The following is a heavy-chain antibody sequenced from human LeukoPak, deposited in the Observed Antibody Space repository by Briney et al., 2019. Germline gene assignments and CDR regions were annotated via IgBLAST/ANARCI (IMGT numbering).Heavy chain of an antibody. CDR3: AKGGKDYNWGLNHFDN. CDR1: GMTFKIYP. V-gene: IGHV3-23*01. CDR2: LTNSGDIT. Sequence: GGSLSLSCEASGMTFKIYPMSWLRQAPGEGLEWVSGLTNSGDITYYSDSVKGRFTISRDNSKNTLYLQMNSLRPEDTARYYCAKGGKDYNWGLNHFDNWGQGTLVTVSS. D-gene: IGHD4-4*01. J-gene: IGHJ4*02.